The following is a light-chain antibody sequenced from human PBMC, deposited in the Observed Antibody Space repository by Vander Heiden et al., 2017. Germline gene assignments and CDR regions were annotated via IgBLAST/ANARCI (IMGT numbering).Light chain of an antibody. Sequence: NLMLTQPHSVSESPGKTVTISCTRSSGSIASNYVQWYQQRPGSSPTTVIYDDNQRPSGVPDRFSGSIDSSSNSASLTISGLKTEDEAYYYCQSYDSSNRGVFGGGTKLTVL. CDR2: DDN. J-gene: IGLJ3*02. V-gene: IGLV6-57*01. CDR1: SGSIASNY. CDR3: QSYDSSNRGV.